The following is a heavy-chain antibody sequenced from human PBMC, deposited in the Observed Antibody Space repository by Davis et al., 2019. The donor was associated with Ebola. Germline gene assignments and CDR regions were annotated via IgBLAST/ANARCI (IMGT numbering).Heavy chain of an antibody. D-gene: IGHD1-1*01. Sequence: PGGSLRLSCAASGFTFSSYGMFWVRQAPGKGMEWVAVISPDGSDKNYADSVKGRFTISRDNPKNTLYLQMNSLRPEDTAVYYCARTTAMDVWGKGTTVTVSS. J-gene: IGHJ6*04. CDR3: ARTTAMDV. V-gene: IGHV3-30*03. CDR1: GFTFSSYG. CDR2: ISPDGSDK.